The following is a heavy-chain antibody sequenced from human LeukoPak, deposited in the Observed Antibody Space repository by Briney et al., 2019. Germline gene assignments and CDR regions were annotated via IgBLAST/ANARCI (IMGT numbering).Heavy chain of an antibody. CDR3: AKDRRGGFIVVVLEN. J-gene: IGHJ4*02. D-gene: IGHD2-15*01. V-gene: IGHV3-23*01. CDR2: ISSSGDST. CDR1: GFTFNNYA. Sequence: GGSLRPSCAASGFTFNNYALSWVRQAPGKGLEWVSAISSSGDSTQYAESVKGRFTISRDNSKNTLYLQMNNLRAEDTAVYYCAKDRRGGFIVVVLENWGQGTLVTVSS.